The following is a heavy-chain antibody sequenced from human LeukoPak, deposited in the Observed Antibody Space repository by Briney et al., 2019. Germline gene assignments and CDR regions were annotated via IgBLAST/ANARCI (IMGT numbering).Heavy chain of an antibody. D-gene: IGHD1-14*01. Sequence: ASVKVSCKASGYTFTSYGISWVRQAPGQGLEWMGVINPSGDGTNYPQRFQGRVTLTRDTSTSTVYMELSSLRSEDTAIYYCAKETPNTGWFDPWGRGTLVTVSS. CDR2: INPSGDGT. CDR1: GYTFTSYG. J-gene: IGHJ5*02. V-gene: IGHV1-46*01. CDR3: AKETPNTGWFDP.